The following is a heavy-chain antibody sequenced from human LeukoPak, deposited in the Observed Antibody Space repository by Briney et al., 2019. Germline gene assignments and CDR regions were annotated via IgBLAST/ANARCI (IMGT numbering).Heavy chain of an antibody. V-gene: IGHV3-11*01. J-gene: IGHJ4*02. CDR3: AYDTGRIVGATPLGY. Sequence: PGGSLILSCAASGFTFSDYYMSWIRQAPGKGLEWVSYISSSGSTIYYADSVKGRFTISRDNAKNSLYLQMNSLRAEDTAVYYCAYDTGRIVGATPLGYWGQGTLVTVSS. CDR2: ISSSGSTI. D-gene: IGHD1-26*01. CDR1: GFTFSDYY.